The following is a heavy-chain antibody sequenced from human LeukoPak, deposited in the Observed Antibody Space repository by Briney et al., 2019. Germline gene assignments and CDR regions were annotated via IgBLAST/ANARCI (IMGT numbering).Heavy chain of an antibody. V-gene: IGHV4-39*01. D-gene: IGHD3-22*01. CDR2: IYYSAST. J-gene: IGHJ5*02. CDR1: AGSISSSSYY. CDR3: SRHDYYDSRGLNWFDP. Sequence: SETLSLTRTVSAGSISSSSYYWGWIRQPPGKGLEWIGSIYYSASTYYNPSLKSRVTISVDTSKNQFSLKLSSVTAADTAVYYCSRHDYYDSRGLNWFDPWGQGTLVTVSS.